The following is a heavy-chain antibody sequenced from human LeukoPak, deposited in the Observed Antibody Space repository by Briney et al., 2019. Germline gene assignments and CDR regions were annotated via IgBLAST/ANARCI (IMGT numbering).Heavy chain of an antibody. Sequence: GESVRHFCAASGFTFRIYSMNGLREAPGKGREGVESISNSSSHMYCAVLVKGRFTIQSDNDKSSLYLQMNSLRDEDTAVYYCARDHQDKRRTTVNYWGQGTMVTVSS. CDR2: ISNSSSHM. CDR1: GFTFRIYS. D-gene: IGHD1-7*01. V-gene: IGHV3-21*01. J-gene: IGHJ4*02. CDR3: ARDHQDKRRTTVNY.